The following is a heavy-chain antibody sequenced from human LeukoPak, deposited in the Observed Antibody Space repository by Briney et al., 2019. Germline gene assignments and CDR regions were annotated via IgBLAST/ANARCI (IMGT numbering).Heavy chain of an antibody. Sequence: GGSLRLSCSPSGFALSSDYMSWVRQSPGRGLEWVSGISRGGGTYYGDSVKGRFTISRDNAKNSLYLQMNSLRAEDTAVYYCAREDGYNYAGFDYWGQGTLVTVSS. CDR1: GFALSSDY. D-gene: IGHD5-24*01. CDR2: ISRGGGT. V-gene: IGHV3-53*01. J-gene: IGHJ4*02. CDR3: AREDGYNYAGFDY.